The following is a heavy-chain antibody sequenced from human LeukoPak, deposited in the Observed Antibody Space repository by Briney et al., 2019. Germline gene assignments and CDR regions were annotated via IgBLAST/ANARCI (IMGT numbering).Heavy chain of an antibody. V-gene: IGHV3-23*01. CDR3: ARDRGAAAGVIDY. Sequence: GGSLRLSCAASGFTFSSYGMSWVRQAPGKGLEWVSAISGSGGSTYYADSVKGRFTISRDNSKNTLYLQMNSLRAEDTAVYYCARDRGAAAGVIDYWGQGTLVTVSS. J-gene: IGHJ4*02. D-gene: IGHD6-13*01. CDR2: ISGSGGST. CDR1: GFTFSSYG.